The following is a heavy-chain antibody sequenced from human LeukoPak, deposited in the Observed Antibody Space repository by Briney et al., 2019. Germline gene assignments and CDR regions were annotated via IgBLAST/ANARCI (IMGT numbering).Heavy chain of an antibody. D-gene: IGHD3-16*01. J-gene: IGHJ4*02. Sequence: GASVKVSCKASRYNLNTYHMHWVRQATGQGLEWMGIITSTGTTTICAQKFQGRVTMTRDTSTSTVYMDLSSLRSDDTAVYYCATEYVRTHYFDWWGQGTLVTVSS. V-gene: IGHV1-46*02. CDR3: ATEYVRTHYFDW. CDR2: ITSTGTTT. CDR1: RYNLNTYH.